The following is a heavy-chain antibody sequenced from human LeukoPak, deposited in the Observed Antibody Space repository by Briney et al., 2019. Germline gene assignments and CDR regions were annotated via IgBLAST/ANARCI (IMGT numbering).Heavy chain of an antibody. CDR2: IYPGDSDT. V-gene: IGHV5-51*01. J-gene: IGHJ4*02. CDR3: ARASRDGYNQNFDH. Sequence: GESLKISCTGSGYTFTNYWIVWVRQMPGKGLEWMGIIYPGDSDTRYSPSFQGQVTISADKSISTAYLQWSSLRASDTAMYYCARASRDGYNQNFDHWGQGTLVTVSS. CDR1: GYTFTNYW. D-gene: IGHD5-24*01.